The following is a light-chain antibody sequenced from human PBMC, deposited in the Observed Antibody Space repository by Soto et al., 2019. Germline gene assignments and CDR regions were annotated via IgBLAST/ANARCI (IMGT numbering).Light chain of an antibody. Sequence: EIVMTQSPATLSVSPGERATLSCRASQSVSSSLAWYQQKPGQAPRLLIYGAFTRATGIPARFSGSGSGTEFTLTISSLQSEDFAVYYCQQYNNWPHAFGQGTKLEIK. CDR1: QSVSSS. CDR3: QQYNNWPHA. V-gene: IGKV3-15*01. J-gene: IGKJ2*01. CDR2: GAF.